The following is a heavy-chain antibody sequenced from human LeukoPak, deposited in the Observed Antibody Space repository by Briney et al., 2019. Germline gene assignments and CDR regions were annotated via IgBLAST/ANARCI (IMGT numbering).Heavy chain of an antibody. J-gene: IGHJ2*01. CDR3: ARGFLSYHYGPNWYFDL. Sequence: PSETLSLTCAFPGGSFGVYYWSWIRQPPGKGLEWIGEINHSGSTKFNASLKSRVAMSVDTSKNQFSLKLSSVTAADTAVYYCARGFLSYHYGPNWYFDLWGRGTLVTVSS. D-gene: IGHD4/OR15-4a*01. V-gene: IGHV4-34*01. CDR2: INHSGST. CDR1: GGSFGVYY.